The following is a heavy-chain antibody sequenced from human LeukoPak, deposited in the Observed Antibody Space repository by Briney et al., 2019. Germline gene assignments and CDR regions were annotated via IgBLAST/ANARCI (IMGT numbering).Heavy chain of an antibody. CDR3: ARDGETTVVTPRYFDY. V-gene: IGHV1-46*01. Sequence: ASVKVSCKASGYTFTTYYMHWVRQAPGQGLEWMGITNPSGGSTSYAQKFQGRVTMTRDTSTSTVYMELSSLRSEDTAVYYCARDGETTVVTPRYFDYWGQGTLVTVSS. J-gene: IGHJ4*02. D-gene: IGHD4-23*01. CDR2: TNPSGGST. CDR1: GYTFTTYY.